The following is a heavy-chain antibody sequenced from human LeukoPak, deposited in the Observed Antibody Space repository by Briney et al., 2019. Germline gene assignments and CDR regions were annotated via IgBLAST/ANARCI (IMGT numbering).Heavy chain of an antibody. V-gene: IGHV4-38-2*02. Sequence: SETLSLTCSVSAYSISSAYYWGWIRQSPGKGLEWIGNIYQSGSTFYNPSLKSRVTISVDTSKNQFSLKLTSVTAADTAVYYCARNLVGAPRYFDFWGQGTLVTVSS. D-gene: IGHD1-26*01. CDR2: IYQSGST. CDR1: AYSISSAYY. CDR3: ARNLVGAPRYFDF. J-gene: IGHJ4*02.